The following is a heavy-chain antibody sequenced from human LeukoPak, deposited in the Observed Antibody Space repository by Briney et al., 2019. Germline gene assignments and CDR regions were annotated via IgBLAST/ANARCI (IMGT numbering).Heavy chain of an antibody. J-gene: IGHJ4*02. CDR3: ATGLGHYYDY. D-gene: IGHD3-22*01. CDR2: VNSDGSST. V-gene: IGHV3-74*01. CDR1: GVSSINDC. Sequence: GESLKISSAAPGVSSINDCMHWVRPAPAKGLVWVSRVNSDGSSTVYADSVKGRFTISRDNARTTVYLQMSSLRPDDTATYYCATGLGHYYDYWGQGTLVIVSS.